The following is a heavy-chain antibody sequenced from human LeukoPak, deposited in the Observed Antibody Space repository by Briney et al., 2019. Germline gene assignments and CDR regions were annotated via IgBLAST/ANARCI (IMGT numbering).Heavy chain of an antibody. CDR3: ARGPAITIFGVVPTFDY. CDR2: ISSTSSYI. V-gene: IGHV3-21*01. Sequence: GGSLRLSCAASGFTFSDYSMNWVRQAPGKGLEWVSSISSTSSYIYYADSVKGRFTISRDNAKNSLYLQMNSLRAEDTAVYYCARGPAITIFGVVPTFDYWGREPRSPSPQ. D-gene: IGHD3-3*01. CDR1: GFTFSDYS. J-gene: IGHJ4*02.